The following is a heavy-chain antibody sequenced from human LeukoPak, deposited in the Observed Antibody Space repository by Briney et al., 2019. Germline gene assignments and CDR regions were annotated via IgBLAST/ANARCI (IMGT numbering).Heavy chain of an antibody. CDR3: ARGGGYSYGFYYYYGMDV. CDR1: GFTFSSYD. D-gene: IGHD5-18*01. Sequence: QPGGSLRLSRAASGFTFSSYDMHWVRQATGKGLEWVSAIGTAGDTYYPGSVKGRFTISRENAKNSLYLQMNSLRAGDTAVYYCARGGGYSYGFYYYYGMDVWGQGTTVTVSS. J-gene: IGHJ6*02. V-gene: IGHV3-13*01. CDR2: IGTAGDT.